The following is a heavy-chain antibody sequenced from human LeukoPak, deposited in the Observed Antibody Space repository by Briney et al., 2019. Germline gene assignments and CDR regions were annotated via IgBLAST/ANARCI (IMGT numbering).Heavy chain of an antibody. CDR1: GYSFTSYW. D-gene: IGHD3-10*01. CDR2: IYPGDSDT. J-gene: IGHJ3*02. Sequence: GESLKISCKGSGYSFTSYWIGWVRQMPGKGLEWMGIIYPGDSDTRYSPSFQGQVTISADKSISTAYLQWSSLKASDTAMYYCARASMVRGVRAGAFDIWGQGTMDTVSS. V-gene: IGHV5-51*01. CDR3: ARASMVRGVRAGAFDI.